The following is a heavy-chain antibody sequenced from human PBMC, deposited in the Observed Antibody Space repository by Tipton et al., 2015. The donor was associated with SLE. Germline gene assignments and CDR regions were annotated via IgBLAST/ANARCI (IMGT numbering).Heavy chain of an antibody. D-gene: IGHD3-3*01. CDR1: GGSINSSNYY. CDR3: ARGLRFLEWSTEGFFDY. Sequence: TLSLTCTVSGGSINSSNYYWGWIRQPPGKGLEWIGSIFYSGTTDYNPSLKSRGSISVDTSKSHFSLKLSSVTAADTAVYYCARGLRFLEWSTEGFFDYWGQGTLVTVSS. CDR2: IFYSGTT. V-gene: IGHV4-39*02. J-gene: IGHJ4*02.